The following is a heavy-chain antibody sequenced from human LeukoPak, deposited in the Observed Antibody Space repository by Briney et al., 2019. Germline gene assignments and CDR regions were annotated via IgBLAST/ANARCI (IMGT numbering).Heavy chain of an antibody. J-gene: IGHJ5*01. Sequence: SETLSPTCTVSGGSTSNYNWTWLRPPPGEGLGWSGYIYYAGNTYYNPSLKSRVTISIDTSKNHFSLKLRSMTAADTAVHYCARGPTYTNSYDFWGQGTLVSVSS. V-gene: IGHV4-59*01. CDR2: IYYAGNT. CDR1: GGSTSNYN. D-gene: IGHD4-11*01. CDR3: ARGPTYTNSYDF.